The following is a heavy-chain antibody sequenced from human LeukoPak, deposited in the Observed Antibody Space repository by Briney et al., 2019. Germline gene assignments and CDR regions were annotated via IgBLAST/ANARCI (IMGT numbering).Heavy chain of an antibody. J-gene: IGHJ6*02. Sequence: SETLSLTCAVYGGSFSGYYWSWIRQPPGKGLVWIGEINHSGSTNYNPSLKSRVTISVDTSKNQFSLKLSSVTAADTAVYYCARRYSSSAGPHRGISGMDVWGQGTTVTVSS. V-gene: IGHV4-34*01. CDR1: GGSFSGYY. CDR3: ARRYSSSAGPHRGISGMDV. CDR2: INHSGST. D-gene: IGHD6-13*01.